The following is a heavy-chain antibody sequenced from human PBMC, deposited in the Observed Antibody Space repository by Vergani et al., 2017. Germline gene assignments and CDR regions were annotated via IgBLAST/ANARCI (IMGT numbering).Heavy chain of an antibody. Sequence: QVQLVQSGAEVKKPGSSVKVSCKASGGTFSSYAISWVRQAPGQGLEWMGGIIPIFGTANYAQKFQGRVTITADESTSTAYMELSSLRSEDTAVYYCASSRGIVVVPAARLNNWFDPWGQGTLVTVSA. V-gene: IGHV1-69*01. CDR3: ASSRGIVVVPAARLNNWFDP. CDR2: IIPIFGTA. D-gene: IGHD2-2*01. CDR1: GGTFSSYA. J-gene: IGHJ5*02.